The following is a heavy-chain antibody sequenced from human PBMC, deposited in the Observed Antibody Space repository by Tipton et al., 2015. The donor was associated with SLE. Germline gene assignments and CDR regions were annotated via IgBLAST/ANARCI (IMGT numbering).Heavy chain of an antibody. CDR2: IDQGGDER. D-gene: IGHD3-22*01. Sequence: SLRLSCVASGFNFSNYWMSWVRQAPGEGLQWVANIDQGGDERYYADPARGRFTISRDNAKDTLYLLMNSLRVEDTAVYYCARAEKLYDSTGYRYYFDYWGQGKLVTVSS. J-gene: IGHJ4*02. V-gene: IGHV3-7*01. CDR1: GFNFSNYW. CDR3: ARAEKLYDSTGYRYYFDY.